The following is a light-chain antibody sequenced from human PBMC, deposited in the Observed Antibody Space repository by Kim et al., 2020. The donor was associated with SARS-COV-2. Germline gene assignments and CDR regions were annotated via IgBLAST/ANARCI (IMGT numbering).Light chain of an antibody. CDR2: DAS. J-gene: IGKJ4*01. CDR3: HPRSNWTLT. V-gene: IGKV3D-11*02. CDR1: LSVTSY. Sequence: LSPWERATFSCRASLSVTSYLALYKQKPGQSPRLLMNDASNRATGIPARFSGCGPGTEFTLTISSLEPEDFAVYYCHPRSNWTLTFGGRTKVEIK.